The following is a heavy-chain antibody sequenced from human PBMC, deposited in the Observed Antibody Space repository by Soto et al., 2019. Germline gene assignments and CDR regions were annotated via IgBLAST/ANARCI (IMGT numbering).Heavy chain of an antibody. D-gene: IGHD1-26*01. Sequence: QVQLVQSGAEVKKPGSSVKVSCKASGGTFSSYTISWVRQAPGQGLEWMGRIIPILGIANYAQKFQGRVTITADKSTSTAYMELSSLRSEDTAVYYCARFLSSRSVGASTNWFDPWGQGTLVTVSS. CDR1: GGTFSSYT. J-gene: IGHJ5*02. CDR3: ARFLSSRSVGASTNWFDP. V-gene: IGHV1-69*02. CDR2: IIPILGIA.